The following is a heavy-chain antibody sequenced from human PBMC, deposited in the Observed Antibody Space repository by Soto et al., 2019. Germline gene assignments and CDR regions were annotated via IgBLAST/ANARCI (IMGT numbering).Heavy chain of an antibody. J-gene: IGHJ4*02. CDR2: IYTSGST. CDR1: GGSISSYY. CDR3: ARSTYSSGWWFFDY. D-gene: IGHD6-19*01. Sequence: QVQLQESGPGLVKPSETLSLTCTVSGGSISSYYWSWIRQPAGKGLEWIGRIYTSGSTNYNPSLKSRVTMSVDTSKNQFSLKLSSETAADTAVYYCARSTYSSGWWFFDYWGQGTLVTVSS. V-gene: IGHV4-4*07.